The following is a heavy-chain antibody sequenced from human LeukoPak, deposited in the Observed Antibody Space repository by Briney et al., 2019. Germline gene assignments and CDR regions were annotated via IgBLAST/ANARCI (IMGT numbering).Heavy chain of an antibody. Sequence: SETLSLTCTVSGGSISSSSYYWGWIRQPPGKGLEWIGSIYYSGSTYYNPSLKSRVTISVDTSKNRFSLKLSSVTAADTAVYYCVVTQKWLAFDYWGQGILVTVSS. CDR1: GGSISSSSYY. CDR3: VVTQKWLAFDY. D-gene: IGHD6-19*01. CDR2: IYYSGST. J-gene: IGHJ4*02. V-gene: IGHV4-39*01.